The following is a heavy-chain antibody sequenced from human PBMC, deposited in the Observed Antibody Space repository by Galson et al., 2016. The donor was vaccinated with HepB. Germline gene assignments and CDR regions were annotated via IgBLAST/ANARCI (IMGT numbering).Heavy chain of an antibody. V-gene: IGHV4-39*01. D-gene: IGHD6-13*01. CDR2: IYYTGSA. Sequence: SETLSLTCTVSGGSISGSNYYRGWIRQAPGKGLEWIGSIYYTGSAYYNPSLKSRVTISVDTSKNQFFLKLSSVTAADTAVYYCARHIASLPLTAAAGRRRGYFDYWGQGTLVTVSS. CDR1: GGSISGSNYY. CDR3: ARHIASLPLTAAAGRRRGYFDY. J-gene: IGHJ4*02.